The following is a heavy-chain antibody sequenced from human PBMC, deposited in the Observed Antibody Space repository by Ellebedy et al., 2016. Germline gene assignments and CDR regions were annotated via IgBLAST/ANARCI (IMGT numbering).Heavy chain of an antibody. V-gene: IGHV3-74*01. J-gene: IGHJ1*01. CDR1: GFTFSRHW. CDR3: ARAPAYYGGNSDEYFQH. Sequence: GGSLRLSCAASGFTFSRHWMHWVRQAPGKGLVWVSRINSDGSSTNYADSVKGRFTISRDNAKNTLYLQMNSLRAEDTAVYYCARAPAYYGGNSDEYFQHWGQGTLVTVSS. CDR2: INSDGSST. D-gene: IGHD4-23*01.